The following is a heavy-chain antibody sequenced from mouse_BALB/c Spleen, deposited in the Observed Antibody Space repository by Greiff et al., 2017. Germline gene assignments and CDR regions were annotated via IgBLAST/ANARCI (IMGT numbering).Heavy chain of an antibody. CDR3: ARAHYDYWYFDV. CDR1: GYTFTSYV. Sequence: EVKLMESGPELVKPGASVKMSCKASGYTFTSYVMHWVKQKPGQGLEWIGYINPYNDGTKYNEKFKGKATLTSDKSSSTAYMELSSLTSEDSAVYYCARAHYDYWYFDVWGAGTTVTVSS. D-gene: IGHD2-4*01. CDR2: INPYNDGT. V-gene: IGHV1-14*01. J-gene: IGHJ1*01.